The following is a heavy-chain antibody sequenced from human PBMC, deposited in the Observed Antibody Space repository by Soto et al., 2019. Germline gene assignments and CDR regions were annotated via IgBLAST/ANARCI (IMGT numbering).Heavy chain of an antibody. CDR1: GFTFSSYG. D-gene: IGHD2-15*01. Sequence: QVQLVESGGGVVQPGRSLRLSCAASGFTFSSYGMHWVRQAPGKGLEWVAVISYDGSNKYYADSVKGRFTISRDNSKNTLYVQMNSLRAEDTAVYYCAKDKGWMVGAFDIWGQGTMVTVSS. CDR2: ISYDGSNK. CDR3: AKDKGWMVGAFDI. J-gene: IGHJ3*02. V-gene: IGHV3-30*18.